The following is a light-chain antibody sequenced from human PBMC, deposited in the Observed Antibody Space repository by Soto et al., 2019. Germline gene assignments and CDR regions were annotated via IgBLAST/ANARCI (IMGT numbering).Light chain of an antibody. J-gene: IGKJ1*01. CDR3: QQSYNTPRS. CDR2: DAS. V-gene: IGKV1-39*01. Sequence: DFQMTQSPSSLSASVGDRVTITCRASQSISRYLIWYQQKPGKAPNLLIYDASTLQSGVPSRFSGSGSGTNFTLTISSLQSEDFATYYCQQSYNTPRSFGQGTKV. CDR1: QSISRY.